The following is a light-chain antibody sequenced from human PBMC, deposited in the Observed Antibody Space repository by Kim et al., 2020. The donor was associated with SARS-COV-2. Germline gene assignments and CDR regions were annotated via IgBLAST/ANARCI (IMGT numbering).Light chain of an antibody. V-gene: IGKV3-15*01. J-gene: IGKJ1*01. Sequence: SPGERATPSCRASRSVSSNLAWYQQNPGQAPRLLIYGTSTRATGIPARFSGSGSGTEFTLTISSLQSEDFAVYYCQQYNNWPPWTFGQGTKVDIK. CDR1: RSVSSN. CDR2: GTS. CDR3: QQYNNWPPWT.